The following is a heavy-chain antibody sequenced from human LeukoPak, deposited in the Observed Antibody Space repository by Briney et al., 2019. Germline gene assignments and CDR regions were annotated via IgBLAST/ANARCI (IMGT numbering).Heavy chain of an antibody. J-gene: IGHJ4*02. Sequence: WLLRLPWGERGVNLRSEGMGWGRHAKGKGREWVGVISYDGSNKYYADAVKGRFTIFRDNSKNPLYLQMNSLRAEHTAVYCCAKDWHSQTYYGSGSSPGYYFDYWGQGTLVTVSS. CDR1: GVNLRSEG. D-gene: IGHD3-10*01. CDR3: AKDWHSQTYYGSGSSPGYYFDY. V-gene: IGHV3-30*18. CDR2: ISYDGSNK.